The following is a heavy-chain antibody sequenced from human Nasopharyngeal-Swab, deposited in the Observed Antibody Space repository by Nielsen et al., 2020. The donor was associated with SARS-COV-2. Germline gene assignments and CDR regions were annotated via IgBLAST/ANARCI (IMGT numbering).Heavy chain of an antibody. CDR3: AKDQFCTSTTCYGGNYFFYYGMDV. CDR2: ISWNGGNT. J-gene: IGHJ6*02. Sequence: SLKISCVASGFSFDDYDMHWVRQVPGKGMEWVSGISWNGGNTDYADSVKGRFTISRDNAKNSLYLQMNSLKAEETALYYCAKDQFCTSTTCYGGNYFFYYGMDVWGQGTTVTVSS. CDR1: GFSFDDYD. D-gene: IGHD2/OR15-2a*01. V-gene: IGHV3-9*01.